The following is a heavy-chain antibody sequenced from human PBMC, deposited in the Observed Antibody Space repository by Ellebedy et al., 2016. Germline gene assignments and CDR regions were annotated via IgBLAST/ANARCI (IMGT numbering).Heavy chain of an antibody. Sequence: GESLKISCAGSGFTFSNYWMSWVRQAPGKGLEWVANIKQDGSEKYYVDSVKGRFTISRDNAKNSLYLQMKRLRAEDTAVYSCVVQQQLAYYFDYWGQGTLVTVSS. CDR1: GFTFSNYW. CDR3: VVQQQLAYYFDY. V-gene: IGHV3-7*02. D-gene: IGHD6-13*01. CDR2: IKQDGSEK. J-gene: IGHJ4*02.